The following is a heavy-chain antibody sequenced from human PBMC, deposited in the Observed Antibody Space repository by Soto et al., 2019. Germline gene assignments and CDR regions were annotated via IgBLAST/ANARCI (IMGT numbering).Heavy chain of an antibody. CDR2: ISYDGSNK. Sequence: GGSLRLSCAASGFTFSSYGMHWVRQAPGKGLEWVAVISYDGSNKYYADSVKGRFTISRDNSKNTLYLQMNSLRAEDTAVYYCAKDGLRRNYYYYYMDVWGKGTTVTVSS. V-gene: IGHV3-30*18. J-gene: IGHJ6*03. D-gene: IGHD5-12*01. CDR1: GFTFSSYG. CDR3: AKDGLRRNYYYYYMDV.